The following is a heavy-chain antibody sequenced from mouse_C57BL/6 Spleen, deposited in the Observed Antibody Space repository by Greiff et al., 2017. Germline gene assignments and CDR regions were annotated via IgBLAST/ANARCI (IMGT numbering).Heavy chain of an antibody. D-gene: IGHD1-1*01. Sequence: EVQLQQSGPELVKPGASVKISCKASGYTFTDYYMNWVKQSHGKSLEWIGDINPNNGGTSYNQKFKGKATLTVDKSSSTAYMELRSLTSEDSAVYYCARDRIFDYYGSRGRYFDVWGTGTTVTVSS. CDR2: INPNNGGT. J-gene: IGHJ1*03. V-gene: IGHV1-26*01. CDR1: GYTFTDYY. CDR3: ARDRIFDYYGSRGRYFDV.